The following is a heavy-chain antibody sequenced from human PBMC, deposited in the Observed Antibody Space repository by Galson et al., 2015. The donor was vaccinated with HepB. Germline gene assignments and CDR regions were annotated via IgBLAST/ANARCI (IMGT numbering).Heavy chain of an antibody. CDR1: GGSFSGYY. CDR3: RVAATRVYYYYYYMDV. J-gene: IGHJ6*03. CDR2: INHSGST. V-gene: IGHV4-34*01. Sequence: ETLSLTCAVYGGSFSGYYWSWIRQPPGKGLEWIGEINHSGSTNYNPSLKSRVTISVDTSKNQFSLKLSSVTAADTAVYYCRVAATRVYYYYYYMDVWGKGTTVTVSS. D-gene: IGHD2-15*01.